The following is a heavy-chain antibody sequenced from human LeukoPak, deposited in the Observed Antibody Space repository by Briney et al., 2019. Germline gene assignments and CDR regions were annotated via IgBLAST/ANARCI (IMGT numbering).Heavy chain of an antibody. CDR3: TRVRVRGVKDAFDI. CDR1: GFTFSSYA. D-gene: IGHD3-10*01. J-gene: IGHJ3*02. CDR2: IRSKAYGGTT. Sequence: GGSLRLSCAASGFTFSSYAMSWVRQAPGKGLEWVGFIRSKAYGGTTEYAASVKGRFTISRDDSKSIAYLQMNSLKTEDTAVYYCTRVRVRGVKDAFDIWGQGTMVTVSS. V-gene: IGHV3-49*04.